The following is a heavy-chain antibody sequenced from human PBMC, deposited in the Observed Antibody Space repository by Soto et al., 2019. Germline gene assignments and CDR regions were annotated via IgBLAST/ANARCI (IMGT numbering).Heavy chain of an antibody. CDR2: IDHSGST. CDR3: PTVEYTSTYRSLDY. J-gene: IGHJ4*02. V-gene: IGHV4-34*01. Sequence: QVQLQQWGTGLWKPSETLSLTCAVYGGSFRGYYWTWIRQPPGKGLEWIGEIDHSGSTNYNPYLRSRVTISVDTSKNQFSLKLASVPAADTAVYYSPTVEYTSTYRSLDYWGQGPLVPVSS. CDR1: GGSFRGYY. D-gene: IGHD1-26*01.